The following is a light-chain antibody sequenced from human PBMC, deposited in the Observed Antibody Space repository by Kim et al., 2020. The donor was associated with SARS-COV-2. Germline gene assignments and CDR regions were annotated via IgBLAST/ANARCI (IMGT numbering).Light chain of an antibody. CDR3: SSYTSSSTLV. V-gene: IGLV2-14*03. CDR1: SSDIGGYNS. CDR2: DVS. J-gene: IGLJ2*01. Sequence: GQSNTISCTGTSSDIGGYNSVSWYQQHPGKAPKLMIYDVSKRPSGVSNRFSGSKSGNTASLTISGLQAEDEADYYCSSYTSSSTLVFGGGTQLTVL.